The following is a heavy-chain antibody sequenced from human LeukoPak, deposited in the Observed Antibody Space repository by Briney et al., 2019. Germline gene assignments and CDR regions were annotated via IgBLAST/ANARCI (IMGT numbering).Heavy chain of an antibody. CDR1: GGSISSYY. CDR3: AKHNGGGIVSYVAPGPPDYFDH. J-gene: IGHJ4*02. D-gene: IGHD1-26*01. Sequence: SETLSLTCTVSGGSISSYYWNWIRQPPGKGLEWIGYIYYSGRTNYNPSLKSRVTMSVDTSKNQFSLKVNSVTAADTAVYYCAKHNGGGIVSYVAPGPPDYFDHWGQGALVTVSS. V-gene: IGHV4-59*01. CDR2: IYYSGRT.